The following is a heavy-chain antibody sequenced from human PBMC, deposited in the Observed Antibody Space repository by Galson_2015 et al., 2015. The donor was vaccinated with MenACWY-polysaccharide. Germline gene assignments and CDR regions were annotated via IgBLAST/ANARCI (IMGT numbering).Heavy chain of an antibody. V-gene: IGHV3-7*01. CDR1: RFTLSNFW. CDR3: ARDKWAVAGKNNYYYYGMDV. Sequence: SLRLSCAASRFTLSNFWMSWVRQAPGKGLEWLANIKQDGSEKYYVDSVKGRFTISRDNAKNLLYLEMNSLRAEDTGVYYCARDKWAVAGKNNYYYYGMDVRGQGTTVTVSS. CDR2: IKQDGSEK. D-gene: IGHD6-19*01. J-gene: IGHJ6*02.